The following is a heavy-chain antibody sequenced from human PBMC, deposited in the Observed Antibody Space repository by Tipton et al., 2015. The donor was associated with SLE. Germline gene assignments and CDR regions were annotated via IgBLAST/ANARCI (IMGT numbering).Heavy chain of an antibody. CDR1: GDSVSSNSAA. Sequence: LVQSSQTLSLTCAISGDSVSSNSAAWNWIRQSPSRGLEWLGGTYYRSKWYNDYAVSVKSRITINPDTSKNQFSLQVNSVTPEDTAVYYCARLGPTGDLGDAFDIWGQGTMVTVSS. CDR3: ARLGPTGDLGDAFDI. D-gene: IGHD7-27*01. J-gene: IGHJ3*02. V-gene: IGHV6-1*01. CDR2: TYYRSKWYN.